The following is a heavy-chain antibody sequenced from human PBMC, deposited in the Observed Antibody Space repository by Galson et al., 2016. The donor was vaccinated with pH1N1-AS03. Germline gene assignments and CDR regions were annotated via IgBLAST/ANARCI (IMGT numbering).Heavy chain of an antibody. V-gene: IGHV3-21*01. CDR1: GFTFSSYS. CDR2: ISSSGNYK. J-gene: IGHJ3*02. Sequence: SLRLSCAASGFTFSSYSMNWVRQAPGKGLEWVSSISSSGNYKYYADSVKGRFTVSRDNAMHSLYLQMNSLRAEDTALYYCARSRSPDYYDSSTYRPDAFDIWGQGTMVTVAS. D-gene: IGHD3-22*01. CDR3: ARSRSPDYYDSSTYRPDAFDI.